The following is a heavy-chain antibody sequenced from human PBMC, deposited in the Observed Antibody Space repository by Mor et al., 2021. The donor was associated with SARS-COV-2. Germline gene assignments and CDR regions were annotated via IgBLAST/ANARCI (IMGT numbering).Heavy chain of an antibody. CDR3: ARPILFRRGYCSGGCCFSGIWYFDL. CDR2: T. V-gene: IGHV4-39*01. J-gene: IGHJ2*01. D-gene: IGHD2-15*01. Sequence: TYYNPSLKSRVTISVDTSKNQYSLKLSSVTAADTAVYFCARPILFRRGYCSGGCCFSGIWYFDLWGRGTLVTV.